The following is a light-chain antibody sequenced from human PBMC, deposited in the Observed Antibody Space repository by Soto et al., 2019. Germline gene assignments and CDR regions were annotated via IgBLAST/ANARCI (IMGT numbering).Light chain of an antibody. V-gene: IGLV8-61*01. CDR1: SGSVSASYC. J-gene: IGLJ2*01. CDR3: VLYMGSGISV. CDR2: STS. Sequence: QAVVTQEPSFSVSPGGTVTLTCGLSSGSVSASYCPSWYQQTPGQAPRTLIYSTSTRSSGVPDRFSGSILGNKAALTITGAQADDESDYYCVLYMGSGISVFGGGTKLTVL.